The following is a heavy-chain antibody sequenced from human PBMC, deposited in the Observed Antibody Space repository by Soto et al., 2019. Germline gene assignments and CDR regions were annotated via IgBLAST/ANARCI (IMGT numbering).Heavy chain of an antibody. CDR1: GGSFSGYY. V-gene: IGHV4-34*01. CDR3: AGELGWRDFDI. CDR2: INHSGST. D-gene: IGHD1-26*01. J-gene: IGHJ3*02. Sequence: SETLSLTCAVYGGSFSGYYWSWIRQPPGKGLEWIGEINHSGSTNYNPSLKSRVTISVDKSKNQFSLKLSSVTAADTAVYYCAGELGWRDFDIWGQVPMVTVSS.